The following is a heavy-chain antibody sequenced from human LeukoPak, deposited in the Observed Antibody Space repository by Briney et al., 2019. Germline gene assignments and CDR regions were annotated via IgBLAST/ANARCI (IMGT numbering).Heavy chain of an antibody. CDR2: ISYDGSNK. J-gene: IGHJ4*02. CDR3: AKGSYSSSWVPGYFDY. Sequence: GRSLRLSCAASGFTFSSYGMHWVRQAPGKGLEWVAVISYDGSNKYYADSVKGRFTISRDNSKNTLYLQMNSLRAEDTAVYYCAKGSYSSSWVPGYFDYWGQGTPVTVSS. CDR1: GFTFSSYG. D-gene: IGHD6-13*01. V-gene: IGHV3-30*18.